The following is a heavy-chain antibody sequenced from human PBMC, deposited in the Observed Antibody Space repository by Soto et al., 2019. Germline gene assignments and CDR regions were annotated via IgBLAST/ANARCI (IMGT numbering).Heavy chain of an antibody. CDR2: IIPILGIA. V-gene: IGHV1-69*02. CDR1: GGTFSSYT. CDR3: ASGLYGPGSYWRFDY. D-gene: IGHD3-10*01. Sequence: QVQLVQSGAEVKKPGSSVKVSCKASGGTFSSYTISWVRQAPGQGLEWMGRIIPILGIANYAQKFQGRVTITADKSXXPAYMEMSSLRSEETAVYYCASGLYGPGSYWRFDYWGQGTLVTVSS. J-gene: IGHJ4*02.